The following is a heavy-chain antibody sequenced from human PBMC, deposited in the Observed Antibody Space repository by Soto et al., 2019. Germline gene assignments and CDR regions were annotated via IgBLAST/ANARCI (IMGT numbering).Heavy chain of an antibody. Sequence: GGSLRLSCAASGFTFSSYGMHWVRQAPGKGLEWVAVIWYDGSNKYYADSVKGRFTISRDNSKNTLYLQMNSLRAEDTAVYYCARSKVNIDYFDYRGQGTLVTVSS. V-gene: IGHV3-33*01. D-gene: IGHD4-4*01. J-gene: IGHJ4*02. CDR2: IWYDGSNK. CDR1: GFTFSSYG. CDR3: ARSKVNIDYFDY.